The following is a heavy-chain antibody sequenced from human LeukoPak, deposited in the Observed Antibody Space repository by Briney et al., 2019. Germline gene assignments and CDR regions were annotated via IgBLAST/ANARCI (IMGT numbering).Heavy chain of an antibody. D-gene: IGHD3-10*01. CDR3: ARGYRITPFFGMDV. V-gene: IGHV1-2*02. CDR1: GYTFTGYY. Sequence: ASMKVSCKASGYTFTGYYMHWVRQAPGQGLEWMGWINPNSGGTNYAQKFQGRVTMTRDTSISTAYMELSRLRSDDTAVYYCARGYRITPFFGMDVWGQGTTVTVSS. CDR2: INPNSGGT. J-gene: IGHJ6*02.